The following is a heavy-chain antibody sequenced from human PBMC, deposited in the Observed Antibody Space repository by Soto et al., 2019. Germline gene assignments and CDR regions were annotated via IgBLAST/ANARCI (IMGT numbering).Heavy chain of an antibody. CDR3: ARGPLYYFDY. CDR2: ISSRSTNT. J-gene: IGHJ4*02. Sequence: EVQLVESGGGLVKPGGSLRLSCEDSGFTFSSYTVNWVRRAPGKGLEWVSSISSRSTNTHYADSVRGRFTISRDNAKRSLYLQMNSLRAEDTAVYYCARGPLYYFDYWGQGTLVTVSS. CDR1: GFTFSSYT. V-gene: IGHV3-21*02.